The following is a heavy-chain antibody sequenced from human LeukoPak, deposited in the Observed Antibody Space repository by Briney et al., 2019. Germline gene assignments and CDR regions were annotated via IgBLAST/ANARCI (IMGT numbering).Heavy chain of an antibody. CDR1: GFTVSSNY. Sequence: GGSLRLSCAASGFTVSSNYMSWVRQAPGKGLEWVPVIYSGGSTYYADSVKGRFTISRDNSKNTLYLQMNSLRAEDTAVYYCARAAMTTVTFYYYYYMDVWGKGTTVTVSS. CDR2: IYSGGST. J-gene: IGHJ6*03. D-gene: IGHD4-11*01. V-gene: IGHV3-53*01. CDR3: ARAAMTTVTFYYYYYMDV.